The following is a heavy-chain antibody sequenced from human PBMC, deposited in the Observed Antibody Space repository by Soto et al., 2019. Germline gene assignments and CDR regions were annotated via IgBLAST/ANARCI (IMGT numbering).Heavy chain of an antibody. J-gene: IGHJ4*02. CDR2: INPNSGGT. CDR1: GYTFTGYY. V-gene: IGHV1-2*02. Sequence: GASVRVSCKASGYTFTGYYMHWVRQAPGQGLEWMGWINPNSGGTNYAQKFQGRVTMTRDTSISTAYMEMSRLRSDDTAVYYCARGYSSSWTPDYPGPGTLVTVSS. D-gene: IGHD6-13*01. CDR3: ARGYSSSWTPDY.